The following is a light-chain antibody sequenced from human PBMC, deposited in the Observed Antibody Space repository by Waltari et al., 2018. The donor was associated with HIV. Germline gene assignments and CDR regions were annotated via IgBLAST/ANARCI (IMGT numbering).Light chain of an antibody. CDR1: SSNIGADYD. V-gene: IGLV1-40*01. CDR2: GNK. Sequence: QSVLTQPPSVSGAPGQRVTISCTGSSSNIGADYDVHWYQQIPGTAPKLLISGNKNLPSVFPDRFAASKSGTSASRASTGLQPEDEADYFCQSYDSTLNAAVVFGGGTKLTVL. CDR3: QSYDSTLNAAVV. J-gene: IGLJ2*01.